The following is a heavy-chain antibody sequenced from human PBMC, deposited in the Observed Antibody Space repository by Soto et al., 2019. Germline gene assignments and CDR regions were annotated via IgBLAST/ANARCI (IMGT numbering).Heavy chain of an antibody. J-gene: IGHJ4*02. CDR2: IYYTGTT. Sequence: PSETLSLTCTVSGGSISSYYWSWIRQPPGKGLEWIGYIYYTGTTNYNPSLKSRVTISVDTSKNQFSLKLSSVTAADTAVYYCARDRSITGKARFDYWGQGTLVTVSS. CDR3: ARDRSITGKARFDY. D-gene: IGHD1-20*01. CDR1: GGSISSYY. V-gene: IGHV4-59*01.